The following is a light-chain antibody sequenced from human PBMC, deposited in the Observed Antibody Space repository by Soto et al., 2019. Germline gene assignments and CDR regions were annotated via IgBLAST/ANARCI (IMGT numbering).Light chain of an antibody. V-gene: IGLV1-40*01. CDR3: QSYDSNLSGSV. CDR1: SSNIGAGYD. J-gene: IGLJ2*01. Sequence: QSVLTQPPSVSGAPGRRVTISCTGSSSNIGAGYDVHWYQQLPGTAPKLLIYGNSNRPSGVPDRFSGSKSGTSASLAITGLQAEDEADYYCQSYDSNLSGSVFGGGTKVTVL. CDR2: GNS.